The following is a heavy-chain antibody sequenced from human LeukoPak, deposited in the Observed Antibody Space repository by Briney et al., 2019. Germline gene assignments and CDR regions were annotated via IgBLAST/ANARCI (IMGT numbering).Heavy chain of an antibody. J-gene: IGHJ4*02. Sequence: GGSLRLSCTASGFSFSGHWMHWARQLPGKGLGWVSRISPTGSTTSYADSVKSRFTVSRDNAKNTLYLQVNNLRAEDTAVYYCARGPSSNWSGLDFWGQGTLLTVSS. CDR3: ARGPSSNWSGLDF. V-gene: IGHV3-74*01. CDR2: ISPTGSTT. CDR1: GFSFSGHW. D-gene: IGHD6-13*01.